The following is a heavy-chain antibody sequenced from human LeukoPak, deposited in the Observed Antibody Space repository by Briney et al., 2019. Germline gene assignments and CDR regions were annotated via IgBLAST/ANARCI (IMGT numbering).Heavy chain of an antibody. CDR2: INPSGAST. CDR1: GYTFTSYY. J-gene: IGHJ4*02. V-gene: IGHV1-46*01. D-gene: IGHD6-13*01. Sequence: GASVKVSCKASGYTFTSYYLHWVRQAPGQGLEWMSIINPSGASTSYEQKFQGRVTMTSDTSTSRVYMGLSSLRSEDTAVYYCARGIVTAAGTGGWYFDYWGQGTLVTVSS. CDR3: ARGIVTAAGTGGWYFDY.